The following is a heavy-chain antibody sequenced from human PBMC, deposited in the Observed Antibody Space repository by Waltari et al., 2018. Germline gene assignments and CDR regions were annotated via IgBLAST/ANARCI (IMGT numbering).Heavy chain of an antibody. CDR1: GFSLSDYW. J-gene: IGHJ3*02. Sequence: EVQMVESGGGLVQPGGSLRLSCVVSGFSLSDYWMSWVRQAPGRGLEWVGNIKGDGTETFHVDSVKGRFTISRDNARNTLFLQMNNLGAGDTAVFYCARQGSWTFDIWGQGTVVTVSS. V-gene: IGHV3-7*01. D-gene: IGHD3-10*01. CDR3: ARQGSWTFDI. CDR2: IKGDGTET.